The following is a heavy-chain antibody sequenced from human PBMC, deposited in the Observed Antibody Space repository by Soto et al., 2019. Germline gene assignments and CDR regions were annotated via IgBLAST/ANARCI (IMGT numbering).Heavy chain of an antibody. CDR2: INHSGSN. Sequence: SYTQSLSCAFYGGSYGGGYWICIRQPPGKGLEWIGAINHSGSNNYKPSLKSRVTISVDTSKNQFSLKLSSVTAAETVLYYFANGYADYGDCWLDPWGKATLVPVS. CDR1: GGSYGGGY. V-gene: IGHV4-34*01. D-gene: IGHD4-17*01. J-gene: IGHJ5*02. CDR3: ANGYADYGDCWLDP.